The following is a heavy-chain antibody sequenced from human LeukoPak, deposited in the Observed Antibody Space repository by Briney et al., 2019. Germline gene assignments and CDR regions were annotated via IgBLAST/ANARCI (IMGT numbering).Heavy chain of an antibody. Sequence: GASVKVSCKASGYTFTGYYMHWVRQAPGQGLEWMGWINPNSGGTNYAQKFQGRVTMTRDTSISTAYMELSRLRSDDTAVYYCARGSYDFWPRLDAFDIWGQGTMVTVSS. CDR1: GYTFTGYY. D-gene: IGHD3-3*01. V-gene: IGHV1-2*02. J-gene: IGHJ3*02. CDR2: INPNSGGT. CDR3: ARGSYDFWPRLDAFDI.